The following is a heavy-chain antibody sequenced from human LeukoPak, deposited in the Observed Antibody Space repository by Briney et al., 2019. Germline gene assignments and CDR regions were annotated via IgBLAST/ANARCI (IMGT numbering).Heavy chain of an antibody. D-gene: IGHD2-2*02. CDR1: GFTFSSYW. J-gene: IGHJ5*02. Sequence: TGGSLRLSCAASGFTFSSYWMSWVRQAPGKGLEWVANIKQDGSEKYYVDSVKGRFTISRDNAKNSLYLQMNSLRAEDTAAYYCARVGYCSSTSCYTWGWFDPWGQGTLVTVSS. CDR3: ARVGYCSSTSCYTWGWFDP. V-gene: IGHV3-7*01. CDR2: IKQDGSEK.